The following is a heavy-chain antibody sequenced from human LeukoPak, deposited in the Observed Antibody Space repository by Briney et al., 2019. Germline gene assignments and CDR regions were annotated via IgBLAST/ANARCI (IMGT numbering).Heavy chain of an antibody. Sequence: SETLSLTCAVYGGSFSGYYWSWIRQPPGKGLEWIGEINHSGSTNYNPSLKSRVTISVDTSKNQFSLKLSSVTAADTAMYYCARGMQLLVRDAFDVWGLGTMVTVSS. V-gene: IGHV4-34*01. CDR3: ARGMQLLVRDAFDV. CDR2: INHSGST. D-gene: IGHD6-13*01. J-gene: IGHJ3*01. CDR1: GGSFSGYY.